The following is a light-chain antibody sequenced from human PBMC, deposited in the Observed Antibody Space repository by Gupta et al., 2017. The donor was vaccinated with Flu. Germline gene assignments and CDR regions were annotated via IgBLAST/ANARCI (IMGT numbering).Light chain of an antibody. V-gene: IGKV1-5*03. J-gene: IGKJ1*01. CDR2: KAS. CDR1: QNVNSW. Sequence: DIQMTQAPSTLAASVGDRVTLTCRASQNVNSWLAWYQQRPGKAPTLLIYKASTLHTGVSSRFSGGGSGTEFTLTISSLQPDDIATYYCQQYDMFPKTFDQGTKVELK. CDR3: QQYDMFPKT.